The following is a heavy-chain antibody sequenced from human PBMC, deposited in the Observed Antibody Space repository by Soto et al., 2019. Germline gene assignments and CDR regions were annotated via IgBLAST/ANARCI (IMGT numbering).Heavy chain of an antibody. Sequence: PSETLSLTWTVAGGSVSSGDYYWSWIRQPPGKGLEWIGYIYNSGSTKYKPSLKSRVTISVDTSKNQFSLQLNSVTPEDAAVYYCARARYYYDTREPTRAIYNWFDSWGQGTLVTVSS. CDR1: GGSVSSGDYY. CDR2: IYNSGST. CDR3: ARARYYYDTREPTRAIYNWFDS. J-gene: IGHJ5*01. V-gene: IGHV4-61*08. D-gene: IGHD3-22*01.